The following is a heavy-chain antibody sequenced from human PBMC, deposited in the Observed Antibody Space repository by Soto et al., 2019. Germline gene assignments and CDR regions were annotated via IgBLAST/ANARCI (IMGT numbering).Heavy chain of an antibody. D-gene: IGHD2-2*02. J-gene: IGHJ6*02. Sequence: GGSLSLSCEASGFTFSSYAMSWVRQAPGKGLEWVSAISGSGGSTYYADSVKGRFTISRDNSKNTLYLQMNSLRAEDTAVYYCANYVCSSTSCYTIVGGLYGMDVWGQGTTVTVSS. V-gene: IGHV3-23*01. CDR2: ISGSGGST. CDR3: ANYVCSSTSCYTIVGGLYGMDV. CDR1: GFTFSSYA.